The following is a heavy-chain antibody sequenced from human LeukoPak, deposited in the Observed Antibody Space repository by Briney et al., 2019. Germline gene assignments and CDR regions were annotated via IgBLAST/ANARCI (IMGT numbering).Heavy chain of an antibody. CDR2: IRHDESYR. CDR1: GFIFSNYG. CDR3: ANDNRDNWFEH. D-gene: IGHD1-14*01. Sequence: GGSLTAACVASGFIFSNYGMHCVRQAPGKGLEWVTFIRHDESYRYYADSVKGRFTVSRDNSKNTLYLQMNSLRAEDTAVYYCANDNRDNWFEHCGQGTLVTVSS. J-gene: IGHJ5*02. V-gene: IGHV3-30*02.